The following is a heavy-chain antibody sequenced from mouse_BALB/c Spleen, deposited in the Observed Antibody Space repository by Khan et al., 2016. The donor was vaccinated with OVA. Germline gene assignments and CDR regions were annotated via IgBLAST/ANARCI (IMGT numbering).Heavy chain of an antibody. Sequence: QIQLVQSGAELARPGASVKLSCKASGYTFTDYYINWVKQRTGQGLEWIGEISPGSGDTYYNEKFKGKATLTADKSSSTVYMQLISLTAEASAVYFCARRNYFGYTFAYWGQGTLVTVSA. CDR1: GYTFTDYY. D-gene: IGHD1-2*01. J-gene: IGHJ3*01. CDR2: ISPGSGDT. V-gene: IGHV1-77*01. CDR3: ARRNYFGYTFAY.